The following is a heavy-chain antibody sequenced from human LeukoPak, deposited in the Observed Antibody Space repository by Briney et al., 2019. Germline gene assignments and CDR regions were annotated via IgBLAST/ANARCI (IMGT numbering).Heavy chain of an antibody. CDR2: INHSGST. D-gene: IGHD3-22*01. Sequence: SEALSLTCAVYGGSFSGYYWSWIRQPPGKGLEWIGEINHSGSTNYNPSLKSRVTISVDTSKNQFSLKLSSVTAADTAVYYCARADYYDSSAYYADYWGQGTLVTVSS. CDR3: ARADYYDSSAYYADY. CDR1: GGSFSGYY. J-gene: IGHJ4*02. V-gene: IGHV4-34*01.